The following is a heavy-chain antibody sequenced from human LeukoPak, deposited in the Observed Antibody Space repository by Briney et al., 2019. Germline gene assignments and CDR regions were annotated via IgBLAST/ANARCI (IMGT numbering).Heavy chain of an antibody. CDR2: IYHSGST. D-gene: IGHD6-6*01. J-gene: IGHJ4*02. V-gene: IGHV4-38-2*01. Sequence: SETLSLTXAVSGYSISSGYYWGWIRQPPGKGLEWIGSIYHSGSTYYNPSLKSRVTRSVDTSKNQFSLKLSSVTAADTAVYYCARHRGLGGSSSYFDYWGQGTLVTVSS. CDR3: ARHRGLGGSSSYFDY. CDR1: GYSISSGYY.